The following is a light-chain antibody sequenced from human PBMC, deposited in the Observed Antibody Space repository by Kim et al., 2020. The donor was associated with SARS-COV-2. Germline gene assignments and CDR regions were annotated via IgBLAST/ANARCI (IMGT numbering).Light chain of an antibody. J-gene: IGLJ3*02. V-gene: IGLV1-47*01. CDR2: RNN. Sequence: GQRVTFPCSGTHSNSGRNYVCWYQQVPGTAPKLLIYRNNQRPSGVPDRFSGSKSGTSASLAISGLPSEDEADYYCAAWDDSLSGWVFGGGTKLTVL. CDR1: HSNSGRNY. CDR3: AAWDDSLSGWV.